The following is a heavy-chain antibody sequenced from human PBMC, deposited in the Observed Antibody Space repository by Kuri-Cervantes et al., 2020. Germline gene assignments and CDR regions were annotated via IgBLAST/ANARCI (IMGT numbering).Heavy chain of an antibody. V-gene: IGHV4-61*01. CDR1: GGSVSSGSYY. J-gene: IGHJ4*02. Sequence: SETLSLTCTVSGGSVSSGSYYWSWIRQPPGKGLEWIGYIYYSGSTNYNPSLKSRVTMSVETSKNQFSLKLSAVTAADTALYYCARADGDYGGRIDYWGQGTLVTVSS. CDR3: ARADGDYGGRIDY. CDR2: IYYSGST. D-gene: IGHD4-17*01.